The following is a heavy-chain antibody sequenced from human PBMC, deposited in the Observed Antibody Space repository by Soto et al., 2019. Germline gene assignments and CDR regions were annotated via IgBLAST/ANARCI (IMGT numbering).Heavy chain of an antibody. V-gene: IGHV5-51*01. CDR1: GYSFTSYW. CDR3: ARLHWYVHYYDPYGMDV. Sequence: PGESLKISCKGSGYSFTSYWIGWVRQMPGKGLEWMGIIYPGDSDTRYSPSFQGQVTISADKSISTAYLQWSSLKASDTAMYYCARLHWYVHYYDPYGMDVWGQGTTVTVSS. D-gene: IGHD6-13*01. CDR2: IYPGDSDT. J-gene: IGHJ6*02.